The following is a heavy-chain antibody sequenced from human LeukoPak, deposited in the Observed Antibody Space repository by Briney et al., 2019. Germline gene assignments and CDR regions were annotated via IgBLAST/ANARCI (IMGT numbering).Heavy chain of an antibody. CDR1: GYSFTSYW. CDR3: ARGLLGGGWYEPYHYYGMDV. V-gene: IGHV5-51*01. Sequence: GESLKISCKGSGYSFTSYWIGWVRQMPGKGLEWMGIIYPGDSDTRYSPSFQGQVTISADKSISTAYLQWSSLKASDTAMYYCARGLLGGGWYEPYHYYGMDVWGQGTTVTVSS. J-gene: IGHJ6*02. D-gene: IGHD6-19*01. CDR2: IYPGDSDT.